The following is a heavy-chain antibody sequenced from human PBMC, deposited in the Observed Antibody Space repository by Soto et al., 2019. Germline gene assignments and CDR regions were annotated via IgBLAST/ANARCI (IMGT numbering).Heavy chain of an antibody. V-gene: IGHV3-23*04. CDR2: ISGSGDRT. J-gene: IGHJ4*02. D-gene: IGHD3-10*01. CDR1: GFTFSAYA. Sequence: EVQLVQSGGGLVQPGGSLRLSCAASGFTFSAYAMSWVRQAPGKGLEWVSAISGSGDRTYYADSVKGRCTMTRDNANNRHYLKMKMQRAKDKVIDEYAKDRMYYYGSDSQWYLDYWGQGTLVIVSS. CDR3: AKDRMYYYGSDSQWYLDY.